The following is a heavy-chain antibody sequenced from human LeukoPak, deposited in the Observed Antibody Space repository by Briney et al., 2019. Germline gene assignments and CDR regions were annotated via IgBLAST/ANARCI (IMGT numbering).Heavy chain of an antibody. V-gene: IGHV1-46*01. Sequence: ASVKVSCKASGYTFTSYYMHWVRQAPGQGLEWMGIINPSGGSTSYVQKFQGRVTMTRDMSTSTVYMELSSLRSEDTAVYYCARGEGLELPYDYWGQGTLVTVSS. CDR2: INPSGGST. CDR3: ARGEGLELPYDY. J-gene: IGHJ4*02. CDR1: GYTFTSYY. D-gene: IGHD1-7*01.